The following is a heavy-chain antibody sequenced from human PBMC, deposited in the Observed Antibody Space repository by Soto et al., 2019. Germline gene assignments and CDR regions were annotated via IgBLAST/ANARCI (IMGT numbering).Heavy chain of an antibody. CDR1: GFTFSSYA. CDR3: AKDQYDSSGYYQNY. D-gene: IGHD3-22*01. J-gene: IGHJ4*02. Sequence: PVGSLSLSCAASGFTFSSYAMNWVRQVPGKGLEWVSSISGSGGTTHYADSVEGRITISRDNSRNTVYLQMNSLRAEDTALYYCAKDQYDSSGYYQNYWGQGTLVTVYS. V-gene: IGHV3-23*01. CDR2: ISGSGGTT.